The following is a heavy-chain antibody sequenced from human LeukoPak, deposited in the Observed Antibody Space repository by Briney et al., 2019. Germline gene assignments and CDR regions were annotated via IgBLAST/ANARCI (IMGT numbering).Heavy chain of an antibody. CDR3: ARRGSYFEFDY. J-gene: IGHJ4*02. CDR1: GFTFSSYI. Sequence: GGSLRLSRAASGFTFSSYIMNWVRQAPGKGLEWVSYISSSSSTIYYADSVKGRFTISRDNAKNSLFLQMNSLRVEDTAVYYCARRGSYFEFDYWGQGTLVTVSS. D-gene: IGHD1-26*01. CDR2: ISSSSSTI. V-gene: IGHV3-48*04.